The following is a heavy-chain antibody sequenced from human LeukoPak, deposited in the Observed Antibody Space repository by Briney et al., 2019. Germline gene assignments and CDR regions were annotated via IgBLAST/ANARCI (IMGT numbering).Heavy chain of an antibody. D-gene: IGHD1-26*01. CDR1: GYSFANYW. CDR2: IYPGDSDT. CDR3: ARRSYVGSTSAFDI. Sequence: PGESLKISCKDIGYSFANYWFGWVRQVPGKGLEWIGVIYPGDSDTKYSPSFQGHVTFSADKSVSTAYLQWSSLRASDTAMYYCARRSYVGSTSAFDIWGQGTMVTVSS. J-gene: IGHJ3*02. V-gene: IGHV5-51*01.